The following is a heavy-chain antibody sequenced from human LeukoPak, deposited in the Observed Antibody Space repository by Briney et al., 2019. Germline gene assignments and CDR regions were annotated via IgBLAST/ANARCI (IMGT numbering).Heavy chain of an antibody. V-gene: IGHV1-2*02. CDR3: ARDGVAAADSAFDI. D-gene: IGHD6-13*01. J-gene: IGHJ3*02. Sequence: ASVKVSCKASGYTFTDYYMHWVRRAPGQGLEWMGWINPNSGGTNYAQKFQGRVTMTRDTSISTAYMELSRLRSDDTAVYYCARDGVAAADSAFDIWGQGTMVTVSS. CDR1: GYTFTDYY. CDR2: INPNSGGT.